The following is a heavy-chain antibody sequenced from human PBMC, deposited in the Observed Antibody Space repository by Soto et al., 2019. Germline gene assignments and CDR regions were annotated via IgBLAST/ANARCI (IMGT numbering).Heavy chain of an antibody. Sequence: QVQLVETGGGLVQPGRSLRLSCVASGFTFSNDGMHWVRQAPGKGLEWVADISGDGRRTYYGDSVKGRFTLSRDNSKNTLYLKMNSQSAEDTAVYYCAKGCSRDDNCFYFDFWGQGVLVTVSS. CDR3: AKGCSRDDNCFYFDF. D-gene: IGHD1-20*01. V-gene: IGHV3-30*18. CDR1: GFTFSNDG. CDR2: ISGDGRRT. J-gene: IGHJ4*02.